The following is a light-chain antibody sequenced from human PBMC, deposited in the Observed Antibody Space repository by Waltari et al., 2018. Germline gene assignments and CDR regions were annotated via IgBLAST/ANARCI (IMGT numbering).Light chain of an antibody. J-gene: IGLJ2*01. CDR1: ISDVGGYNY. Sequence: QSALTQPASVSGSPGQSITIPCTGTISDVGGYNYVSWYQQHPGKAPKLMIYDVSNRPSGVSNRFSGSKSGNTASLTISGLQAEDEADYYCSSYTSSSTLVFGGGTKLTVL. CDR2: DVS. CDR3: SSYTSSSTLV. V-gene: IGLV2-14*03.